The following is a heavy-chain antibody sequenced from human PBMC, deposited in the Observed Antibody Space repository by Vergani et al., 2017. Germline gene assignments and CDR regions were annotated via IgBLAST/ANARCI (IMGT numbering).Heavy chain of an antibody. D-gene: IGHD1-26*01. J-gene: IGHJ3*02. V-gene: IGHV3-7*04. Sequence: EVQLVESGGGLVQPGGSLRLSCAASGFTFSSNRMSWVRQAPGKGLEWVANIKQDGSEKYYVDSVKGRFTISRDNAKNSLYLQMNSLRADDTAVYYCARVWVHLVGATGGGGSGAFDIWGQGTMVTVSS. CDR2: IKQDGSEK. CDR1: GFTFSSNR. CDR3: ARVWVHLVGATGGGGSGAFDI.